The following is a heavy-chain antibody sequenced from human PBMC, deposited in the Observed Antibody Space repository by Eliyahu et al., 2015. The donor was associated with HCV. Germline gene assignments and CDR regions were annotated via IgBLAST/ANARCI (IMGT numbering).Heavy chain of an antibody. CDR2: IDWDDAE. Sequence: HTQTLTLTCTFSGFSLSTYGMCVGWVRQPPGKALEWLARIDWDDAEYYSTSLKTRLTISKDSSKNQGVLPMTXMDPVDTATYYCARXLPGGXDYGEGXDSWGQGTLVTVSS. J-gene: IGHJ4*02. CDR3: ARXLPGGXDYGEGXDS. D-gene: IGHD5-18*01. CDR1: GFSLSTYGMC. V-gene: IGHV2-70*11.